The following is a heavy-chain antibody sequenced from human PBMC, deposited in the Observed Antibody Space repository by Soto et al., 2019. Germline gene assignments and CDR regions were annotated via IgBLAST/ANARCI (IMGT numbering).Heavy chain of an antibody. CDR2: IWYDGSNK. J-gene: IGHJ6*02. CDR3: TRDSCSGGSCYSDRYYGMDV. Sequence: GGSLRLSCAASGFTFSSYGMHWVRQAPGKGLEWVAVIWYDGSNKYYADSVKGRFTISRDNSKNTLYLQMNSLRAEDTAGYYCTRDSCSGGSCYSDRYYGMDVWGQGTTVTVSS. CDR1: GFTFSSYG. V-gene: IGHV3-33*01. D-gene: IGHD2-15*01.